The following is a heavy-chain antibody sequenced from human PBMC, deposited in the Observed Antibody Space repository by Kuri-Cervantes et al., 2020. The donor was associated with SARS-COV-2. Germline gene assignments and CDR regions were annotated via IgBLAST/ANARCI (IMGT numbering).Heavy chain of an antibody. J-gene: IGHJ6*02. CDR3: ARDGGATAGTYYYYGMDV. D-gene: IGHD6-13*01. Sequence: GGSLRLSCAASGFMFSSYGMHWVRQAPGKGLEWVAVIWYDGSNKYYADSVKGRFTISRDNSKNTLYLQMNSLRAEDTAVYYCARDGGATAGTYYYYGMDVWGQGTTVTVSS. CDR1: GFMFSSYG. CDR2: IWYDGSNK. V-gene: IGHV3-33*08.